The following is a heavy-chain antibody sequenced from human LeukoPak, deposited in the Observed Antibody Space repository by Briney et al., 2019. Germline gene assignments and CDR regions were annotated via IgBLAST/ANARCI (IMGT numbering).Heavy chain of an antibody. Sequence: ASVKVSCKASGYTFTSYYMHWVRQAPGQGLEWMGIINPSGGSTSYAQKFQGRVTMTRDTSTSTVYMELSSLRSEDTAVYYCARGTGELYSSSWYARNNWFDPWGQGTLVTVSS. CDR2: INPSGGST. V-gene: IGHV1-46*01. D-gene: IGHD6-13*01. CDR3: ARGTGELYSSSWYARNNWFDP. J-gene: IGHJ5*02. CDR1: GYTFTSYY.